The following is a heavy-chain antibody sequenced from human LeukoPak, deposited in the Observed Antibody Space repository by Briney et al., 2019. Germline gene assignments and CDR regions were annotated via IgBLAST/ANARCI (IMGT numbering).Heavy chain of an antibody. J-gene: IGHJ4*02. CDR1: GFSISTYA. CDR3: AKVLRTFVTLGRSFDY. D-gene: IGHD3-16*01. CDR2: VSAGGDAT. V-gene: IGHV3-23*01. Sequence: GGSLRLSCAASGFSISTYAMNWVRQAPGKGLEWVSIVSAGGDATIYADSVKGRFTISRDNSKNMVYLQMNSLRVEDTAVYYCAKVLRTFVTLGRSFDYWGQGILVTVSS.